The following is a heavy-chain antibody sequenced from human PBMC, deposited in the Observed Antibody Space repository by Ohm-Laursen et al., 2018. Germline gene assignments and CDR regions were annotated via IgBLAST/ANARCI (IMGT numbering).Heavy chain of an antibody. CDR2: ISSSGSTI. D-gene: IGHD3-16*01. V-gene: IGHV3-11*01. CDR3: ARDGGSYQDDVFDI. CDR1: GFTFSDYY. J-gene: IGHJ3*02. Sequence: SLRLSCTASGFTFSDYYMSWIRQAPGKGLEWASYISSSGSTIYYADSVKRRFTISRDNAKNSLYLQMNSLRAEDTAVYYCARDGGSYQDDVFDIWGQGTMVTVSS.